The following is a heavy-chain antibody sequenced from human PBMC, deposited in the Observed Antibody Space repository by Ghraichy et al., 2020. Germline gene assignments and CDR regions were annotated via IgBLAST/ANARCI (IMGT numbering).Heavy chain of an antibody. Sequence: LSLTCAASGFTFSSYWMSWVRQAPGKGLEWVANIKQDGGEKYYVDSVKGRFTISRDNAKNSLYLQVNSLRAEDTAVYYCASDSRFLEWPYYFDYWGQGTLVTVSS. CDR2: IKQDGGEK. V-gene: IGHV3-7*03. D-gene: IGHD3-3*01. J-gene: IGHJ4*02. CDR3: ASDSRFLEWPYYFDY. CDR1: GFTFSSYW.